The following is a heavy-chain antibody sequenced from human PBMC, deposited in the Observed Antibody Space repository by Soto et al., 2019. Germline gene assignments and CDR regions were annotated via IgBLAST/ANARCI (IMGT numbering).Heavy chain of an antibody. J-gene: IGHJ5*02. CDR3: ARMRYSSSWYWSYNWFDP. CDR1: GFSLSNARMG. CDR2: IFSNDEK. V-gene: IGHV2-26*01. Sequence: QVTLKESGPVLVKPTETLTLTCTVSGFSLSNARMGVSWIRQPPGKALEGLAHIFSNDEKSYSTSLKSRLTISKDASKSQVVLTMTNMDPVDTATYYCARMRYSSSWYWSYNWFDPWGQGTLVTVSS. D-gene: IGHD6-13*01.